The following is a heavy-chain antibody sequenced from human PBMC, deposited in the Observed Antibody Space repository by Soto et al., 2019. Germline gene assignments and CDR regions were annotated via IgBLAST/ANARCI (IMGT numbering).Heavy chain of an antibody. CDR3: ASVLIMTTVTADYYYMDV. V-gene: IGHV4-59*02. J-gene: IGHJ6*03. D-gene: IGHD4-17*01. CDR1: GGSVSSYY. CDR2: IDYFGTT. Sequence: SETLSLTCTVSGGSVSSYYWSWIRQPPGKGLEWIGFIDYFGTTSYNPSLTRRVTISADMSKNQFSLEVTSVTAADTGVYFGASVLIMTTVTADYYYMDVWGKGTTVTVSS.